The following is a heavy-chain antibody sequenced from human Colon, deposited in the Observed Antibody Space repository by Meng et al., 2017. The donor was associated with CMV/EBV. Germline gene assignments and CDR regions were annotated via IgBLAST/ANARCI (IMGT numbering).Heavy chain of an antibody. V-gene: IGHV3-23*01. D-gene: IGHD5-12*01. CDR1: FSRYS. J-gene: IGHJ4*02. Sequence: FSRYSMSLVRQAAGKGLEWVSSVSGGGGSTYYGDSVQGRFTVSRDNSRNTLFLQMNSLGADDTAVYYCAKDFARGGYSSGYGSDYWGQGTLVTVSS. CDR2: VSGGGGST. CDR3: AKDFARGGYSSGYGSDY.